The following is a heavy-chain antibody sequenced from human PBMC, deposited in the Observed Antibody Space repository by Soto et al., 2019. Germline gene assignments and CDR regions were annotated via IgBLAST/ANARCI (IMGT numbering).Heavy chain of an antibody. J-gene: IGHJ4*02. D-gene: IGHD1-1*01. CDR1: GYTFTSYG. CDR2: ISAHNGNT. CDR3: ARGRYGDY. Sequence: QVHLVQSGAEVKKPGASVKVSCKGSGYTFTSYGITWVRQAPGQGLEWMGWISAHNGNTDYAQKLQGRVTVTRDTAPSTANMELRGLRSDDTAVYYCARGRYGDYWGQGALVTVSS. V-gene: IGHV1-18*01.